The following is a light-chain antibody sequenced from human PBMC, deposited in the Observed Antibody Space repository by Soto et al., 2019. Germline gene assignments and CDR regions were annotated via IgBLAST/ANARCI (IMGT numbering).Light chain of an antibody. Sequence: QSALTQPPSASGSPGQSVTISCTGTSSDVGGYNYVSWYQQHPGKAPKLMIYEVSKRPSGVPDRFSGSKSGNTASLTVSGLQAEDEAEYYCSSYAGSNNFVVFGTGTKVTVL. CDR3: SSYAGSNNFVV. V-gene: IGLV2-8*01. CDR1: SSDVGGYNY. CDR2: EVS. J-gene: IGLJ1*01.